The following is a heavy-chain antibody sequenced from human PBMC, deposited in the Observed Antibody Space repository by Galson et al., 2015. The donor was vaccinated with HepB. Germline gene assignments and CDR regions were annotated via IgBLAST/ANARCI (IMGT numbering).Heavy chain of an antibody. V-gene: IGHV1-24*01. CDR2: FDPEDGET. D-gene: IGHD5-18*01. J-gene: IGHJ6*02. CDR3: ATEMTAMAKYYYYYGMDV. Sequence: SVKVSCKVSGYTLTELSMHWVRQAPGKGLEWMGGFDPEDGETIYAQKFQGRVTMTEDTSTDTAYMELSSLRSEDTAVYYCATEMTAMAKYYYYYGMDVWGQGTTVTVSS. CDR1: GYTLTELS.